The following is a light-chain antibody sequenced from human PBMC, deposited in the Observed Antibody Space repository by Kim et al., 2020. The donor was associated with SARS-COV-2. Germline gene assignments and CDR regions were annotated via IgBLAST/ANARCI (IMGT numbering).Light chain of an antibody. CDR1: SLRSYY. CDR3: QSRDSGGNVV. V-gene: IGLV3-19*01. J-gene: IGLJ2*01. Sequence: SSELTQDSAVSVALGQTVRITCQGDSLRSYYATWYQQKPRQAPLLVIFGRNNRPSGIPDRFSGSISGNTASLTISGAQAEDEADFYCQSRDSGGNVVFGGGTQLTVL. CDR2: GRN.